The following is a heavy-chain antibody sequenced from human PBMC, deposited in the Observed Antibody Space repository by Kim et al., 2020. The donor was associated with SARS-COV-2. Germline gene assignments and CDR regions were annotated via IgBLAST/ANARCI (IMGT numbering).Heavy chain of an antibody. CDR3: ARHPGLGYEILTGYPLPTAWAHGMDV. CDR2: IYPGDSDT. V-gene: IGHV5-51*01. J-gene: IGHJ6*02. D-gene: IGHD3-9*01. CDR1: GYSFTSYW. Sequence: GESLKISCKGSGYSFTSYWIGWVRQMPGKGLEWMGIIYPGDSDTRYSPSFQGQVTISADKSISTAYLQWSSLKASDTAMYYCARHPGLGYEILTGYPLPTAWAHGMDVWGQGTTVTVSS.